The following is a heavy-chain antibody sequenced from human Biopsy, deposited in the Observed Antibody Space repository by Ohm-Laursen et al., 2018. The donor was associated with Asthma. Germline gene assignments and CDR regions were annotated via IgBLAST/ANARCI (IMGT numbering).Heavy chain of an antibody. CDR2: ISWNSGSI. J-gene: IGHJ4*02. D-gene: IGHD1-26*01. Sequence: SLRLSCSASGFTFDDYAMHWVRQAPGKGLEWVSGISWNSGSIGYADSVKGRFTISRDNAKNSLYLQMNSLRAEDTALYYCAKGEWELLEANFDYWGQGTLVTVSS. CDR1: GFTFDDYA. V-gene: IGHV3-9*01. CDR3: AKGEWELLEANFDY.